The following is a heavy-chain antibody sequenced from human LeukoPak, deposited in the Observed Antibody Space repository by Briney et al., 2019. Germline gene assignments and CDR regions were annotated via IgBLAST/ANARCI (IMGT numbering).Heavy chain of an antibody. J-gene: IGHJ6*02. Sequence: KPSETLSLTCAVYGGSFSGYYWSWIRQPPGKGLEWIGYIYYSGSTNYNPSLKSRVTISVDTSKNQFSLKLSSVTAADTAVYYCARGGALRFLHYYYGMDVWGQGTTVTVSS. V-gene: IGHV4-59*01. CDR3: ARGGALRFLHYYYGMDV. CDR1: GGSFSGYY. D-gene: IGHD3-3*01. CDR2: IYYSGST.